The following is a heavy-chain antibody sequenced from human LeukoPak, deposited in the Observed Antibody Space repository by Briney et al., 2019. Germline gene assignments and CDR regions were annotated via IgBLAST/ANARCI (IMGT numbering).Heavy chain of an antibody. Sequence: GGSLRLSCAASGFTFSSYAMSWVRQAPGKGLEWVSAISGSGGSTYYADSVKGRFTISRDNSKNTLYLQMNSLRAEDTAVYYCARSGCSGGSCYFVYWGQGTLVTVSS. D-gene: IGHD2-15*01. CDR2: ISGSGGST. CDR1: GFTFSSYA. V-gene: IGHV3-23*01. J-gene: IGHJ4*02. CDR3: ARSGCSGGSCYFVY.